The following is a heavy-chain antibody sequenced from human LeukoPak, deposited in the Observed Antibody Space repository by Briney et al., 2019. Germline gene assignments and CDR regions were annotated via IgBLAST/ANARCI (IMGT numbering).Heavy chain of an antibody. CDR3: ARLAIAVTPYYFDF. V-gene: IGHV4-4*02. J-gene: IGHJ4*02. CDR2: VYHSGST. D-gene: IGHD6-19*01. CDR1: GGSISSSNW. Sequence: GTLSLTCAVSGGSISSSNWWSWVRQPPGKGLEWIDEVYHSGSTNYNASLESRVTISIDKSKNQFSLKLSSVTAADTAVYYCARLAIAVTPYYFDFWGQGTLVTVSS.